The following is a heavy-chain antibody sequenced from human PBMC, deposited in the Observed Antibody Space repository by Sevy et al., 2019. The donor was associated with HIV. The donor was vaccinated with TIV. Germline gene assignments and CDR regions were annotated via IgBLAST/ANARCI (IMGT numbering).Heavy chain of an antibody. V-gene: IGHV3-23*01. CDR2: ISGSGGST. D-gene: IGHD3-22*01. Sequence: GESLKISCAASGFTFSSYAMDWVRQAPRKGLEWVSGISGSGGSTYYADSVKGRFTISRDNSKNTLYLQMNSLRAEDTAVYYCAKDYYDSSGYYPMDAFDIWGQGTMVTVSS. J-gene: IGHJ3*02. CDR1: GFTFSSYA. CDR3: AKDYYDSSGYYPMDAFDI.